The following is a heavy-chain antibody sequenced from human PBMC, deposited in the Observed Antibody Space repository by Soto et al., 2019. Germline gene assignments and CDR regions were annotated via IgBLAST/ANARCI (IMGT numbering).Heavy chain of an antibody. Sequence: WESLKISSXGSGYSFTSYWIGWVRQMPGKGLEWMVIIYPGDSDTRYSPSFQCQVTISADKSIRTAYLQWNSLKPSETAMYYHAGWASTVRGDFDCWGQGTMVTVSS. CDR2: IYPGDSDT. J-gene: IGHJ4*02. CDR1: GYSFTSYW. D-gene: IGHD2-2*01. CDR3: AGWASTVRGDFDC. V-gene: IGHV5-51*01.